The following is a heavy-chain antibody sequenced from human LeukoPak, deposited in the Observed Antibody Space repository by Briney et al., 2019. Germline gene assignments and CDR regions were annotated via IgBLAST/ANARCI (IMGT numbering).Heavy chain of an antibody. D-gene: IGHD5-18*01. V-gene: IGHV3-49*04. J-gene: IGHJ4*02. Sequence: QSGRTLRLSCTGSGFTFGDYAMSWVRQAPGKGLEWVSFIRAKAYGGTTEYAASVKGRFTISRDDSKSIAYLQMNSLKTEDTALYYCSSHSSRGYSYGLDYWGQGTMVTVSS. CDR1: GFTFGDYA. CDR2: IRAKAYGGTT. CDR3: SSHSSRGYSYGLDY.